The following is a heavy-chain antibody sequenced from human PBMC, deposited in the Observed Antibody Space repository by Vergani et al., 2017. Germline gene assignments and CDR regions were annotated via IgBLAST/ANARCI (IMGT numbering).Heavy chain of an antibody. CDR2: IYPGDSDT. D-gene: IGHD4-17*01. J-gene: IGHJ3*02. V-gene: IGHV5-51*03. CDR3: ARRGYDYGDYYAFDI. CDR1: VYSFTSYW. Sequence: EVQLVQSGAEVKKPGESLKISCKCSVYSFTSYWIGWVRQMPGKGLEWMGIIYPGDSDTRYSPSFQGQVTISADKSISTAYLQWSSLKASDTAMYYCARRGYDYGDYYAFDIWGQGTMVTVSS.